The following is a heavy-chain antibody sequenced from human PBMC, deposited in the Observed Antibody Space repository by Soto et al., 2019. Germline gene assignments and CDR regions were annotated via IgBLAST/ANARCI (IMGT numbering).Heavy chain of an antibody. CDR3: VRRKIDNAISNFDY. D-gene: IGHD3-9*01. Sequence: QLQLQESGPGLVKPSETLSLTCTVSGVSISSSSYYWGWIRQPPGKGLEWIGSIGHSGNTYYNPSLKSRVTIPVDTRKRQFSLELTSVTAADTAVYYWVRRKIDNAISNFDYWGQGILVTVSS. J-gene: IGHJ4*02. V-gene: IGHV4-39*01. CDR2: IGHSGNT. CDR1: GVSISSSSYY.